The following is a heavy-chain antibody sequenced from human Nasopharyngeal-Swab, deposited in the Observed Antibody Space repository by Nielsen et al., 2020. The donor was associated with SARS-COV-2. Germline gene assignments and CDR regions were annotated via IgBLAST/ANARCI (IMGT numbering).Heavy chain of an antibody. J-gene: IGHJ2*01. V-gene: IGHV3-30*18. D-gene: IGHD4-17*01. CDR3: AKDLGGNYGDYPPYFDL. CDR2: ISYDGSNK. Sequence: WIRQPPGKGLEWVAVISYDGSNKYYADSVKSRFTISRDNSKNTLYLQMNSLRAEDTAVYYCAKDLGGNYGDYPPYFDLWGRGTLVTVSS.